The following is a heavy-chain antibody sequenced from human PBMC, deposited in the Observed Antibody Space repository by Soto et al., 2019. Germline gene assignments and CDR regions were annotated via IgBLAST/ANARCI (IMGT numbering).Heavy chain of an antibody. J-gene: IGHJ4*02. D-gene: IGHD3-10*01. CDR1: GYTFTSYG. CDR2: ISAYNGDT. V-gene: IGHV1-18*01. CDR3: ARDLITMVRGVTNYYFDY. Sequence: ASVKVSCKASGYTFTSYGISWVRQAPGQGLEWMGWISAYNGDTNYAQQLQGRVTMTTDTSTSTAYMELSSLRSEDTAVYYCARDLITMVRGVTNYYFDYWGQGTLVTVSS.